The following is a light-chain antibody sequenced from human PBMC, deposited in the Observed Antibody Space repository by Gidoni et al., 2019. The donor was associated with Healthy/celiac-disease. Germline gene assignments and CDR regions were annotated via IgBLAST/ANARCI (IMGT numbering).Light chain of an antibody. CDR3: QQYGSSPPWT. V-gene: IGKV3-20*01. CDR1: QSVSSSY. CDR2: GAS. Sequence: IVLTQSPGTLSLSPGERATLACSASQSVSSSYLAWYEQNPGQAPRLLIYGASSRATRIPDRFSGSGSGTDFTLTISRLEPEDFAVYYCQQYGSSPPWTFGQGTKVEIK. J-gene: IGKJ1*01.